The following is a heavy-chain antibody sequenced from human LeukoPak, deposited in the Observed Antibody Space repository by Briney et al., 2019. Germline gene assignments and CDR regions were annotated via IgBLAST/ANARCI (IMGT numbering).Heavy chain of an antibody. CDR1: GFTFDDYA. CDR2: ISWNSGSI. D-gene: IGHD2-15*01. Sequence: GRSLRLSCAASGFTFDDYAMHWVRQAPGKGLEWVSGISWNSGSIDYADSVKGRFTISRDSAKNSLYLQMNRLRAEDTALYYCAKSLSQWLLRGVDYWGQGTLVTVSS. CDR3: AKSLSQWLLRGVDY. J-gene: IGHJ4*02. V-gene: IGHV3-9*01.